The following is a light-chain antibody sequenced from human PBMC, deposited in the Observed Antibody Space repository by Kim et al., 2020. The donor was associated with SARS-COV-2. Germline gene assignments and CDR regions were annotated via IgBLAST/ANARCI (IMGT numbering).Light chain of an antibody. CDR1: SSDVGAYNY. CDR2: DVT. J-gene: IGLJ3*02. Sequence: QSALTQPASVSGSPGQSITISCTGTSSDVGAYNYVSWYQQHPGKAPKVMIYDVTKRPSGVSDRLSGSKSGNTASLTISGLQAEDEADYYCSSYTISSTWVFGGGTK. CDR3: SSYTISSTWV. V-gene: IGLV2-14*01.